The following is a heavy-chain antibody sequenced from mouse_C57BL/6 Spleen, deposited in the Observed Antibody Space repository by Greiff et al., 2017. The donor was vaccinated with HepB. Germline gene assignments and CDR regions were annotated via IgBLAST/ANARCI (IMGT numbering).Heavy chain of an antibody. Sequence: QVQLQQPGAELVRPGSSVKLSCKASGYTFTSYWMDWVKQRPGQGLEWIGNIYPSDSETHYNQKFKDKATLTVDKSSSTAYMQLSSLTSEDSAVYYCARGTTVVATEDAMDYWGQGTSVTVSS. V-gene: IGHV1-61*01. J-gene: IGHJ4*01. CDR1: GYTFTSYW. D-gene: IGHD1-1*01. CDR2: IYPSDSET. CDR3: ARGTTVVATEDAMDY.